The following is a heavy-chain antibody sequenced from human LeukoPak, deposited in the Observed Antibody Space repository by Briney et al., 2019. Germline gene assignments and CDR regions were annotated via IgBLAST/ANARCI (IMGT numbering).Heavy chain of an antibody. CDR1: GYTFTSYY. V-gene: IGHV1-46*01. J-gene: IGHJ6*02. CDR3: ARDREGGYGSLYYYYYGMDV. D-gene: IGHD3-10*01. CDR2: INPSGGST. Sequence: ASVKVSCEASGYTFTSYYMHWVRQAPGQGLEWMGIINPSGGSTSYAQKFQGRVTMTRDTSTSTVYMELSSLRSDDTAVYYCARDREGGYGSLYYYYYGMDVWGQGTTVTVSS.